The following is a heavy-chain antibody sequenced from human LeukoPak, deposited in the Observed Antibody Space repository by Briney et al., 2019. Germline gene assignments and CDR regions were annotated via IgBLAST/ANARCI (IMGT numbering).Heavy chain of an antibody. J-gene: IGHJ3*02. V-gene: IGHV3-21*01. Sequence: GGSLRLSCAASAFTFSSYTMNWVRQAPGKGLEWVSSISSSSSYIYYADSVKGRFTISRDNAKNSLYLQMNSLRAEDTAVYYCARAGTGRDAFDIWGQGTMVTVSS. CDR1: AFTFSSYT. CDR3: ARAGTGRDAFDI. CDR2: ISSSSSYI. D-gene: IGHD1-14*01.